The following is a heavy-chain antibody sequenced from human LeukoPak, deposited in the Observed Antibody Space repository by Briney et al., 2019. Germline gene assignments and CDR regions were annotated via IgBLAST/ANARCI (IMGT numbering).Heavy chain of an antibody. Sequence: GGSLRLSCAASGFPSRTYAMNWVCQAPGKGLEWGSGISGGGDSTYYADSAEGGYTSSTDKSNNSLCLQKHRLRVQETDVYYCANGQISLVRGVILDPDYWGQGNLVTVSS. CDR1: GFPSRTYA. J-gene: IGHJ4*02. D-gene: IGHD3-10*01. CDR2: ISGGGDST. CDR3: ANGQISLVRGVILDPDY. V-gene: IGHV3-23*01.